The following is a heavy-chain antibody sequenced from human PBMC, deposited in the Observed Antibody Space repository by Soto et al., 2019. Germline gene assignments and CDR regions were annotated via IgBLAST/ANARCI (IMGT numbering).Heavy chain of an antibody. V-gene: IGHV1-18*01. J-gene: IGHJ1*01. Sequence: ASVKVSCKASGYTFTNYGISWVRQAPGQGLEWMGWINTYNGNTNHAQKLQGRVTMTTDTSTSTAYMELRSLRSDDTAVYYCARVESGSIPPHFHHWGQGTLVTVSS. CDR3: ARVESGSIPPHFHH. CDR2: INTYNGNT. CDR1: GYTFTNYG. D-gene: IGHD1-1*01.